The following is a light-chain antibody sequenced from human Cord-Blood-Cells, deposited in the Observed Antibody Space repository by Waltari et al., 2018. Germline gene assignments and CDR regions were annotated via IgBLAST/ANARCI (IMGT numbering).Light chain of an antibody. J-gene: IGLJ2*01. Sequence: SSELTQDLAVSVALGPTLTITCRVYSLRTYYASRYQQKPGQAPVLVIYSKNNRPSGIPDRFSGSSSGNTASLTITGAQAEDEADYYCNSRDSSGNHVVFGGGTKLTVL. CDR1: SLRTYY. V-gene: IGLV3-19*01. CDR3: NSRDSSGNHVV. CDR2: SKN.